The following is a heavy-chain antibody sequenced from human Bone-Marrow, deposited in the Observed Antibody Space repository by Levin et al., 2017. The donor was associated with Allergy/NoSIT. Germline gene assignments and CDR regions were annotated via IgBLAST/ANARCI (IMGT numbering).Heavy chain of an antibody. V-gene: IGHV4-34*01. CDR2: INHSGST. Sequence: SQTLSLTCAVYGGSFSGYYWSWIRQPPGKGLEWIGEINHSGSTNYNPSLKSRVTISVDTSKNQFSLKLSSVTAADTAVYYCAGRQYCSSTSCDPGRGAFDSWGQGTMVTVSS. J-gene: IGHJ3*02. CDR3: AGRQYCSSTSCDPGRGAFDS. CDR1: GGSFSGYY. D-gene: IGHD2-2*01.